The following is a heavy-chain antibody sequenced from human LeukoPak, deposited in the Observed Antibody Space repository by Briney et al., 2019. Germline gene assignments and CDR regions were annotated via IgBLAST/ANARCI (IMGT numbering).Heavy chain of an antibody. J-gene: IGHJ4*02. CDR2: ISWDGGST. Sequence: GGSLRLSCAASGFTFDDYTMHWVRQAPGKGLEWVSLISWDGGSTYYADSVKGRFTISRDNSENSLYLQMNSLRTEDTALYYCAGYCSSTSCALLDYWGQGTLVTVSS. CDR1: GFTFDDYT. D-gene: IGHD2-2*01. V-gene: IGHV3-43*01. CDR3: AGYCSSTSCALLDY.